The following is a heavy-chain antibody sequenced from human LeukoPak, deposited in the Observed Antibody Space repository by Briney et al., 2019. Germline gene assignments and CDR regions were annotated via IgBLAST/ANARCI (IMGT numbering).Heavy chain of an antibody. CDR3: ARHYSSGWSDC. CDR2: INHSGST. CDR1: GGSFSGYY. J-gene: IGHJ5*01. Sequence: SETLSLTCAVYGGSFSGYYWSWLRQPPGKGLEWIGEINHSGSTSYTPSLKSRVTISVDTSKNQFSLKLSSVTAADTAVYYCARHYSSGWSDCWGQGTLVTVSS. D-gene: IGHD6-19*01. V-gene: IGHV4-34*01.